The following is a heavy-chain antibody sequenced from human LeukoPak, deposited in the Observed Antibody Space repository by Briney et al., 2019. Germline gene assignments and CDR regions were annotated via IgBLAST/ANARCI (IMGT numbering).Heavy chain of an antibody. V-gene: IGHV4-34*01. CDR3: ARGVSDQS. CDR1: GGSFNGNY. J-gene: IGHJ5*02. CDR2: INHSGST. Sequence: SETLSLTCAVYGGSFNGNYWSWIRQFPGKGLEWIGEINHSGSTNYNPSLKSRVTISIDTSKNQFSLKLSSVTAADTAVYYCARGVSDQSWGQGTLVTVSS.